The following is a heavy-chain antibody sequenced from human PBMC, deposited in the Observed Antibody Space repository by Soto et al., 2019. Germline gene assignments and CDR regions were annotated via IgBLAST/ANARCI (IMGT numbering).Heavy chain of an antibody. J-gene: IGHJ4*02. Sequence: GGSLRLSCAASGFTFRDYAMHWVRQAPGKGLEWVAVISYDGSNKYYADSVKGRFTISRDNSRNTLDLQMNSLRAEDTAVYYCAKDTYYYDRGGYYTYDHWGQGTQVTVSS. D-gene: IGHD3-22*01. V-gene: IGHV3-30*18. CDR2: ISYDGSNK. CDR1: GFTFRDYA. CDR3: AKDTYYYDRGGYYTYDH.